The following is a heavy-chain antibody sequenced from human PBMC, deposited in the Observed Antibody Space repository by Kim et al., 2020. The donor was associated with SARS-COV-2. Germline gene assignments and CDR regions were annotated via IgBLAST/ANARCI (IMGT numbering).Heavy chain of an antibody. J-gene: IGHJ2*01. CDR3: ARRGTYRDWYFDL. V-gene: IGHV4-59*08. CDR1: GGSISNFY. D-gene: IGHD4-4*01. CDR2: IYYTGST. Sequence: SETSLTCTVSGGSISNFYWSWIRQSPGKGLEWIGSIYYTGSTNYSPSLRSRVTVSVDTSKNQFSLKLYSVTAADTAIYYCARRGTYRDWYFDLWGRGTLV.